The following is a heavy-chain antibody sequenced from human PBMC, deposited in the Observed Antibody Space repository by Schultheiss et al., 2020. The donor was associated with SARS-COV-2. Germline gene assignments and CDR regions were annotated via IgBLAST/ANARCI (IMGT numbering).Heavy chain of an antibody. CDR3: ARESPVGNYGSPDY. CDR2: ISNDGSNK. CDR1: GFTFSSYS. J-gene: IGHJ4*02. V-gene: IGHV3-30*03. D-gene: IGHD3-22*01. Sequence: GGSLRLSCAASGFTFSSYSMNWVRQAPGKGLEWVAVISNDGSNKYYADSVKGRFTISRDNSKNMLYLQMSSLRAEDTAVYYCARESPVGNYGSPDYWGQGTLVTVSS.